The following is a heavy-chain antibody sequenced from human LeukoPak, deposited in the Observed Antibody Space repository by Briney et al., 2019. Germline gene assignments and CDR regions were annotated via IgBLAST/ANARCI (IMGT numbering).Heavy chain of an antibody. CDR1: GFTFSSYA. D-gene: IGHD5-18*01. V-gene: IGHV3-30-3*01. CDR2: ISYDGSNK. CDR3: ARVPNTAKETYYYYMDV. J-gene: IGHJ6*03. Sequence: PGGSLRLSCAASGFTFSSYAMHWVRQAPGKGLEWVAVISYDGSNKYYADSVKGRFTISRDNSKNTLYLQMNSLRAEDTAVYYCARVPNTAKETYYYYMDVWGKGTTVTVSS.